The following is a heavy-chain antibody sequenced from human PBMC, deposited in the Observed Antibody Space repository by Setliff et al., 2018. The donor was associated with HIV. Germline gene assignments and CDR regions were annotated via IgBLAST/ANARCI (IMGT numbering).Heavy chain of an antibody. CDR3: ATILVYGVYKWFNP. CDR1: GGSISSGGYS. CDR2: IYHRGST. Sequence: SETLSLTCDVSGGSISSGGYSWSWIRQPPGKGLEWIGYIYHRGSTYYNPSLKSRVTISVDRSKNQFSLKLSSVTAADTAVYYCATILVYGVYKWFNPWGQGTLVTVSS. J-gene: IGHJ5*02. V-gene: IGHV4-30-2*01. D-gene: IGHD3-9*01.